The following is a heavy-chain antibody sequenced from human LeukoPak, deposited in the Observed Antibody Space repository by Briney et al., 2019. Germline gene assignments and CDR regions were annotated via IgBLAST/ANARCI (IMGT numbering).Heavy chain of an antibody. D-gene: IGHD2-21*01. CDR3: AAFCAGGTCPDY. CDR2: IHYSGGP. CDR1: GAPLTSYY. Sequence: SETLSLTCTVSGAPLTSYYWTWVRQPPGKGLEWIGNIHYSGGPVYNLSLKSRLTMPLDMSKNQVSLKLSSVTAADTAVYYCAAFCAGGTCPDYWGQGTLVTVSS. J-gene: IGHJ4*02. V-gene: IGHV4-59*01.